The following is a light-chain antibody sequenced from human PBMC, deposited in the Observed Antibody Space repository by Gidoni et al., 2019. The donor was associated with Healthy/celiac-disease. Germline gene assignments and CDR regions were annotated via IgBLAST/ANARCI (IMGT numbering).Light chain of an antibody. CDR2: WAS. CDR3: QQYYSTPFT. Sequence: DIVMTQSPDSLAVSMGERATINCKSSQSVLSSSNNKNYLAWDQQKPGQPPKLLIYWASTRESGVPDRFSGSGSGTDFTLTISSLQAEDVAVYYCQQYYSTPFTFGPXTKVDIK. V-gene: IGKV4-1*01. CDR1: QSVLSSSNNKNY. J-gene: IGKJ3*01.